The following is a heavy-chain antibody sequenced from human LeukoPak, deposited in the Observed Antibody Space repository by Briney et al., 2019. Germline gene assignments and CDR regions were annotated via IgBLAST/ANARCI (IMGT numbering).Heavy chain of an antibody. CDR2: TYYRSKWYN. CDR1: GDSVSINSAA. D-gene: IGHD3-22*01. V-gene: IGHV6-1*01. J-gene: IGHJ4*02. CDR3: AMASYYYDSSGYYGY. Sequence: SPTLSLTFAISGDSVSINSAAWNWIRQSPSRGLEWLGRTYYRSKWYNDYAVSVKSRITINPDTSKNQFSLQLNSVTPEDTAVYYCAMASYYYDSSGYYGYWGQGTLVTVSS.